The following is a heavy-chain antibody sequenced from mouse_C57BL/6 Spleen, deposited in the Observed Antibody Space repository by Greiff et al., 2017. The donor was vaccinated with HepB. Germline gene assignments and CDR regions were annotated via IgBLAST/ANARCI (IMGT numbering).Heavy chain of an antibody. CDR2: IDPEDGET. V-gene: IGHV14-2*01. D-gene: IGHD2-1*01. J-gene: IGHJ2*01. CDR1: GFNIKDYY. Sequence: VQLQQSGAELVKPGASVKLSCTASGFNIKDYYMHWVKQRTEQGLEWIGRIDPEDGETKYAPKFQGKATITADTSSNTAYLQLSSLTSEDTAVYYCAARSPGVTGTYYFDYWGQGTTLTVSS. CDR3: AARSPGVTGTYYFDY.